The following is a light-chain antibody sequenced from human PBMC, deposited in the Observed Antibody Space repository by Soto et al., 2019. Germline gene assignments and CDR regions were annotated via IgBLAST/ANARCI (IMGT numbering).Light chain of an antibody. CDR3: QQTTSFPLT. V-gene: IGKV1-12*01. J-gene: IGKJ4*01. CDR1: QGISSW. Sequence: DIQMTQSPSFVSASVGDRVTITCRASQGISSWLAWYQHKPGRAPKLLIHAASNLESGVPSRFSGSGSGTDFTLTSSSLQPEDFATYYCQQTTSFPLTFGGGTKVEI. CDR2: AAS.